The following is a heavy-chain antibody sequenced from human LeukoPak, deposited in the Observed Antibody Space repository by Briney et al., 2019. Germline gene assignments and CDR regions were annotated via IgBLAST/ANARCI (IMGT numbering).Heavy chain of an antibody. J-gene: IGHJ6*04. CDR1: GGSFSGYY. V-gene: IGHV4-34*01. Sequence: SETLSLTCAVYGGSFSGYYWNWIRQPPGKGLEWLGEISHSGSTNYNPSLKSRVTISIDTSKNQFSLKLSSVTAADTAVYYCARDWSYYGMDVWGKGTTVTVSS. CDR3: ARDWSYYGMDV. CDR2: ISHSGST. D-gene: IGHD3/OR15-3a*01.